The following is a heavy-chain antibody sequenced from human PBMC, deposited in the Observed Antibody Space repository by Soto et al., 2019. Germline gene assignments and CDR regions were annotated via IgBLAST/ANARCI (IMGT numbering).Heavy chain of an antibody. V-gene: IGHV1-18*01. CDR1: GHTFTSYG. CDR3: ARARNYYGSGSYYPPDYFDY. D-gene: IGHD3-10*01. Sequence: ASVKVSCKASGHTFTSYGISWVRQAPGQGLEWMGWISAYNGNTNYAQKLQGRDTMTTDTSTSTAYMELRSLRSDDTAVYYCARARNYYGSGSYYPPDYFDYWGQGTLVTVSS. CDR2: ISAYNGNT. J-gene: IGHJ4*02.